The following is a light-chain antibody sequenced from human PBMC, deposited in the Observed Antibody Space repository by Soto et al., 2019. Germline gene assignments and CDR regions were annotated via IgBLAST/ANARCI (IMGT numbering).Light chain of an antibody. CDR2: MVS. CDR3: TSPTPGSLYV. Sequence: QSALPQPASLSPSPGQSVTISCTGTSSDVGNYNYVSWYQQYPGRVPKLLIYMVSNRPSGVSNRFSGSKSGNTASLTISGLQAEDEADYFCTSPTPGSLYVFGTGTKVTVL. V-gene: IGLV2-14*01. J-gene: IGLJ1*01. CDR1: SSDVGNYNY.